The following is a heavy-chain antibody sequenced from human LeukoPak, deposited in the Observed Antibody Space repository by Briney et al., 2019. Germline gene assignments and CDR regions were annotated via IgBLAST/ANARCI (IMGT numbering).Heavy chain of an antibody. D-gene: IGHD1-26*01. CDR3: AKGATTWDY. CDR1: GGSFSGYY. V-gene: IGHV4-34*01. J-gene: IGHJ4*02. Sequence: KPSETLSLTCAVYGGSFSGYYWSWIRQPPGKGLEWIGEINHSGSTNYNPSLKSRVTISVDTSKNQFSLKLSSVTAADTAVYYCAKGATTWDYWGQGTLVTVSS. CDR2: INHSGST.